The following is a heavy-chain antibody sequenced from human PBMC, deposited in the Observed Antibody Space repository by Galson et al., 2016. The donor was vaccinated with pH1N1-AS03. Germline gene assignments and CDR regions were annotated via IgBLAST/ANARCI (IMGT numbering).Heavy chain of an antibody. CDR1: GDSVLSDSAA. CDR3: VRDIYGDPLGD. CDR2: TYLRSTWYH. Sequence: CAISGDSVLSDSAAWNWVRQSPSRGLEWLGRTYLRSTWYHDYAESMKSRIIINADTSKNQFSLQLNSVTPEDTAVYYCVRDIYGDPLGDWGQGTLATVSS. V-gene: IGHV6-1*01. D-gene: IGHD4-17*01. J-gene: IGHJ4*02.